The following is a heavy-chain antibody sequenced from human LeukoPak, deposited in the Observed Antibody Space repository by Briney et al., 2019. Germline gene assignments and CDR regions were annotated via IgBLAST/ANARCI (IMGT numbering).Heavy chain of an antibody. D-gene: IGHD2-2*01. V-gene: IGHV1-8*01. CDR2: MNPNSGNT. CDR1: GYTFTSYD. Sequence: ASVKVSCKASGYTFTSYDINWVRQATGQGLEWMGWMNPNSGNTGYAQKFQGRVTMTRNTSISTAYMELSRLRSDDTAVYYCARVYCSSTSCYNWFDPWGQGTLVTVSS. J-gene: IGHJ5*02. CDR3: ARVYCSSTSCYNWFDP.